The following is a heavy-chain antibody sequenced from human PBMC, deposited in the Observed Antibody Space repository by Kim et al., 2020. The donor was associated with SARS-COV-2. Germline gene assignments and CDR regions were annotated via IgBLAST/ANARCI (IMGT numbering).Heavy chain of an antibody. D-gene: IGHD2-2*01. CDR1: GYTFTSYG. CDR2: ISAYNGNT. CDR3: ARDTWDIVVVPAAERPFYGMDV. V-gene: IGHV1-18*04. Sequence: ASVKVSCKASGYTFTSYGISWVRQAPGQGLEWMGWISAYNGNTNYAQKLQGRVTMTTDTSTSTAYMELRSLRSDDTAVYYCARDTWDIVVVPAAERPFYGMDVWGQGTTVTVSS. J-gene: IGHJ6*02.